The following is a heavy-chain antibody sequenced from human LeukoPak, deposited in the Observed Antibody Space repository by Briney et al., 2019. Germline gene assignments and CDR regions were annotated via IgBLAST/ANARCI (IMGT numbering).Heavy chain of an antibody. J-gene: IGHJ2*01. D-gene: IGHD3-22*01. CDR1: GGTFTSYA. Sequence: SVKVSCKASGGTFTSYAISWVRQAPGQGLEWMGGIIPIFGTANYAQKFQGRVTITADESTSTAYMELSSLRSEDTAVYYCASPYDSSGYHGRTAHWYFDLWGRGTLVTVSS. CDR3: ASPYDSSGYHGRTAHWYFDL. V-gene: IGHV1-69*13. CDR2: IIPIFGTA.